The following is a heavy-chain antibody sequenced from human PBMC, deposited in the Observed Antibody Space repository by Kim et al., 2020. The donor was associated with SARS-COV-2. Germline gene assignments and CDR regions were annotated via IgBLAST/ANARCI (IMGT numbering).Heavy chain of an antibody. CDR3: ARDRKAIAALIYYYGMDV. Sequence: ASVKVSCKASGYTFTSYYMHWVRQAPGQGLEWMGIINPSGGSTSYAQKFQGRVTMTRDTSTSTVYMELSSLRSEDTAVYYCARDRKAIAALIYYYGMDVWGQGTTVTVSS. CDR2: INPSGGST. CDR1: GYTFTSYY. J-gene: IGHJ6*02. D-gene: IGHD6-6*01. V-gene: IGHV1-46*01.